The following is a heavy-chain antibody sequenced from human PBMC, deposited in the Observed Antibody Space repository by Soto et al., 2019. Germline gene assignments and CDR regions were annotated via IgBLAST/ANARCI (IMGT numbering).Heavy chain of an antibody. D-gene: IGHD2-8*01. CDR1: GGSISSGGYY. Sequence: SETLSLTCTVSGGSISSGGYYWGWIRQPPGKGLEWIGSIYYSGSTYYNPSLKSRVTISVDTSKNQFSLKLSSVTAADTAVYYCARGALMGYYGMDVWGQGTTVTVSS. J-gene: IGHJ6*02. V-gene: IGHV4-39*07. CDR3: ARGALMGYYGMDV. CDR2: IYYSGST.